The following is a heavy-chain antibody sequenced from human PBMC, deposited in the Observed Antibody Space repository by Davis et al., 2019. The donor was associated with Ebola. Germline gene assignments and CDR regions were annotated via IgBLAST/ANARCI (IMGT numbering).Heavy chain of an antibody. CDR3: ARGTNGYNPGGYFDS. CDR1: GYTFTSYA. CDR2: INTNTGNP. D-gene: IGHD5-24*01. V-gene: IGHV7-4-1*02. J-gene: IGHJ4*02. Sequence: AASVKVSCKASGYTFTSYAMNWVRQAPGQGLEWMGWINTNTGNPTYAQGFTGRFVFSLDTSVSTAYLQWSSLKASDTAIYYCARGTNGYNPGGYFDSWGQGTLVTVSS.